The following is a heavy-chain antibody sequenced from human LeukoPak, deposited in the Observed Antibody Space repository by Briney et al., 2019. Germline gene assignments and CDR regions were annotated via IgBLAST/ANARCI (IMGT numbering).Heavy chain of an antibody. Sequence: ASVKVSCKASGGTFSSYAISWVRQAPGQGLEWMGRIIPILGIANYAQKFQGRVTITADKSTSTAYMELSSLRSEDTAVYYCARDQGMATTPGGSDYWGQGTLVTVSS. V-gene: IGHV1-69*04. CDR3: ARDQGMATTPGGSDY. CDR1: GGTFSSYA. J-gene: IGHJ4*02. CDR2: IIPILGIA. D-gene: IGHD5-12*01.